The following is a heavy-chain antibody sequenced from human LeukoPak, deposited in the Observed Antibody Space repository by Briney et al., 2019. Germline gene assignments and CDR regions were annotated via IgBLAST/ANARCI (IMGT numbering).Heavy chain of an antibody. D-gene: IGHD3-10*01. J-gene: IGHJ4*02. CDR3: VGTRIRGVYYGSGSYPDY. V-gene: IGHV3-64D*06. Sequence: GGSLRLSCSASRFTFSSYAMHWVRQAPGKGLEYVSAISSNGGSTYYADSVKGRFTISRDNSKNTLYLQMSSLRAEDTAVYYCVGTRIRGVYYGSGSYPDYWRQGTLVTVSS. CDR1: RFTFSSYA. CDR2: ISSNGGST.